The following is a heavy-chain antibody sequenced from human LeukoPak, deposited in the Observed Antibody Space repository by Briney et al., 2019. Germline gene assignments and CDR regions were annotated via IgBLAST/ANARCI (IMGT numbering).Heavy chain of an antibody. V-gene: IGHV4-59*01. CDR1: GGSISSYY. Sequence: TLSLTCTVSGGSISSYYWSWIRQPPGKGLEWIGYIYYSGSTNYNPSLKSRVTISVDTSKNQFSLKLSSVTAADTAVYYRARVGYSYGYVGWFDPWGQGTLVTVSS. CDR3: ARVGYSYGYVGWFDP. D-gene: IGHD5-18*01. J-gene: IGHJ5*02. CDR2: IYYSGST.